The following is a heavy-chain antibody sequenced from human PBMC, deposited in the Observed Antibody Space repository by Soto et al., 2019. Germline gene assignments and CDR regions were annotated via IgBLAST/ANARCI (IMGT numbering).Heavy chain of an antibody. J-gene: IGHJ6*02. V-gene: IGHV3-48*02. CDR2: ITSTSSTK. CDR3: ARRITMVRGPYYYYAMDV. D-gene: IGHD3-10*01. CDR1: GFTFSSHT. Sequence: GGSLRLSCAASGFTFSSHTMNWVRQAPGKGLEWISYITSTSSTKNYADSVKGRFTISRDNANNSLYLQMNSLRDEDTAVYYCARRITMVRGPYYYYAMDVWGQGTTVTVYS.